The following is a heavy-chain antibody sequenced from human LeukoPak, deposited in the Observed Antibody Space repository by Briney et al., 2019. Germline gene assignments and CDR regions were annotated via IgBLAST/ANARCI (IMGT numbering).Heavy chain of an antibody. CDR3: AREVRGVGYYFYYMDV. D-gene: IGHD3-10*01. J-gene: IGHJ6*03. CDR2: IYSRGAP. Sequence: GGSLRLSCAASGFAFSSYEMNWVRQAPGKGLEWVSVIYSRGAPFYADSVKDRFTISRDNSKNTVYLQMNGLRAEDTAVYFCAREVRGVGYYFYYMDVWGKGTTVIISS. CDR1: GFAFSSYE. V-gene: IGHV3-66*01.